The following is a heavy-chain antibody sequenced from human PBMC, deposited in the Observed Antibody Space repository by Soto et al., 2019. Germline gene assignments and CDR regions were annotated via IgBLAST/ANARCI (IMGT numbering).Heavy chain of an antibody. J-gene: IGHJ4*02. CDR2: INPNSGGT. CDR3: ARVSTYYDILTGYYNGRIIDY. D-gene: IGHD3-9*01. CDR1: GYTFTGYY. Sequence: GASVKVSCKASGYTFTGYYMHWVRQAPGQGLEWMGWINPNSGGTNYAQKFQGRVTMTRDTSISTAYMELSRLRSDDTAVYYCARVSTYYDILTGYYNGRIIDYWGQGTLVTVSS. V-gene: IGHV1-2*02.